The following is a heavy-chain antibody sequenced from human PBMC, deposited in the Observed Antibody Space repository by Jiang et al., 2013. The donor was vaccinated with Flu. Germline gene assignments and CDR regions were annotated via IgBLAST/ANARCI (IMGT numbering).Heavy chain of an antibody. V-gene: IGHV4-38-2*02. Sequence: GPGLVKPSETLSLTCTVSGYSISSGYYWGWIRQPPGKGLEWIGSIYHSGSTYYNPSLKSRVTISVDTSKNQFSLKLSSVTAADTAVYYCARMVVAEAKGPWGQGTLVTVSS. CDR1: GYSISSGYY. J-gene: IGHJ5*02. CDR2: IYHSGST. CDR3: ARMVVAEAKGP. D-gene: IGHD2-15*01.